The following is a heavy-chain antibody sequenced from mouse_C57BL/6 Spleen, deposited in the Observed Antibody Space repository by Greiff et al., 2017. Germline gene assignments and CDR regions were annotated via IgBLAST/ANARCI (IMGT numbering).Heavy chain of an antibody. CDR2: IDPETGGT. Sequence: VQLQQSGAELVRPGASVTLSCKASGYTFTDYEMHWVKQTPVHGLEWIGAIDPETGGTAYNQKFKGKAILTADKSSSTAYMELRSLTSEDSAVYYCTRGYQVYFDYWGQGTTLTVSS. D-gene: IGHD2-14*01. CDR1: GYTFTDYE. J-gene: IGHJ2*01. CDR3: TRGYQVYFDY. V-gene: IGHV1-15*01.